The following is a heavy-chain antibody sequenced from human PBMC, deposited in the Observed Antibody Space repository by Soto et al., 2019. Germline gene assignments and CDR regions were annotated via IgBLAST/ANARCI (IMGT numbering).Heavy chain of an antibody. V-gene: IGHV3-23*01. Sequence: GGSLRLSCAASGFTFSSYAMSWVRQAPGKGPEWVSAISGSGGSTYYADSVKGRFTISRDNSKNTLYLQMNSLRAEDTAVYYCAKDLSSGWYDRAYGYWGQGTLVTSPQ. CDR3: AKDLSSGWYDRAYGY. J-gene: IGHJ4*02. D-gene: IGHD6-19*01. CDR2: ISGSGGST. CDR1: GFTFSSYA.